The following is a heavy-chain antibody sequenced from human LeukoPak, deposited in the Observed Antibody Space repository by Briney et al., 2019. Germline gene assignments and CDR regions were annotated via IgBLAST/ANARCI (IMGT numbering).Heavy chain of an antibody. CDR2: ISSNSRYI. CDR1: GFTFSTYS. J-gene: IGHJ4*02. CDR3: ARVAEAAAFDS. Sequence: GGSLRLSCAGSGFTFSTYSMSWVRQAPGKGLGWVSSISSNSRYIYYADSMRGRFTISRDNAKNSLYLQMNSLKPEDTAVYYCARVAEAAAFDSWGQGTLVTVSS. V-gene: IGHV3-21*06. D-gene: IGHD6-13*01.